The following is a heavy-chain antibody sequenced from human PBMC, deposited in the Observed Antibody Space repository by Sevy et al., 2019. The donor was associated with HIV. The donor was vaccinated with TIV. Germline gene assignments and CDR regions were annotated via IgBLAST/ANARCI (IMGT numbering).Heavy chain of an antibody. CDR1: GYTFTGYY. J-gene: IGHJ3*01. CDR2: INPTSGGT. D-gene: IGHD1-26*01. CDR3: ATEWD. V-gene: IGHV1-2*05. Sequence: ASVKVSCKASGYTFTGYYIHWVRQAPGQGLEWMGRINPTSGGTNYAQKFQGRVTMTRDTSISTAYMDLSRLKSDDTDEYYSATEWDWGQGTMVTASS.